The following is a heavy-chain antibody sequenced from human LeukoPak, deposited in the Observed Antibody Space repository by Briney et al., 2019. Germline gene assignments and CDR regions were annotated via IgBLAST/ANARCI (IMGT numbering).Heavy chain of an antibody. J-gene: IGHJ4*02. D-gene: IGHD3-22*01. CDR1: GFTFSTYG. Sequence: GGSLRLSCVASGFTFSTYGMSWVRQAPGKGLEWVSAISGSGGSTYYADSVKGRFTISRDNSKNTLYLQMNSLRAEDTAVYYCAKDSPPVPQDYYDSICYFDYWGQGTLVTVSS. CDR3: AKDSPPVPQDYYDSICYFDY. CDR2: ISGSGGST. V-gene: IGHV3-23*01.